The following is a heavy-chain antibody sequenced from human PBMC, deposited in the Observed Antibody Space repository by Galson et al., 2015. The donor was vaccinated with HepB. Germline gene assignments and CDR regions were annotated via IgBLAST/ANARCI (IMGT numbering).Heavy chain of an antibody. D-gene: IGHD1-26*01. CDR1: GFTFSSYA. Sequence: SLRLSCAASGFTFSSYAMSWVRQAPGKGLEWVSAISGSGGSTYYADSVKGRFTISRDNSKNTLYLQMNSLRAEDTAVYYCAKDVRAGATGVDYFDYWGQGTLVTVPS. J-gene: IGHJ4*02. CDR3: AKDVRAGATGVDYFDY. CDR2: ISGSGGST. V-gene: IGHV3-23*01.